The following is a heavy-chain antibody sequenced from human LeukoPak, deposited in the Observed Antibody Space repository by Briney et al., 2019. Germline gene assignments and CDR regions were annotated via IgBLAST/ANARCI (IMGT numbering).Heavy chain of an antibody. CDR2: INHSGST. V-gene: IGHV4-34*01. Sequence: SETLSLTCAVYGGSFSGYYWSWIRQPPGKGLEWIGEINHSGSTNYNPSLKSRVTISVDTSKNQFSLKLSSVTAADTAVYYCARAGDYYDSTGYLIFDYWGQGTLVTVSS. J-gene: IGHJ4*02. CDR1: GGSFSGYY. D-gene: IGHD3-22*01. CDR3: ARAGDYYDSTGYLIFDY.